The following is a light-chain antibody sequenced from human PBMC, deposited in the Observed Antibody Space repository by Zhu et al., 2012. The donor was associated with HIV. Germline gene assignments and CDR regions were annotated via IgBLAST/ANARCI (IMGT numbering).Light chain of an antibody. V-gene: IGKV3-20*01. CDR3: QQYGSSPWT. CDR2: GAS. J-gene: IGKJ1*01. Sequence: EIVLAQSPGTLSLSPGERTTLSCRASQSVSNSYLAWYQQKPGQAPRVLIYGASSRATGIPDRSSGTGSGTDFTLTISRLEPEDFAVYHCQQYGSSPWTFGQGTKVEIK. CDR1: QSVSNSY.